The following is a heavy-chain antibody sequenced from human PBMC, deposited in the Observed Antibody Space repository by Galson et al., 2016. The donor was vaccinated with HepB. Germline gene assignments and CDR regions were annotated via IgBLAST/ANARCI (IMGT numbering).Heavy chain of an antibody. V-gene: IGHV3-7*01. J-gene: IGHJ5*02. CDR3: ARDSFTIFGVTPNWFDP. Sequence: SLRLSCAASGFSFSTYWVAWVRQAPGKGLEWVASIKEDGSETFYADSVKGRFSISRDNAKNSVYLQMNSLRAEDTAVYYCARDSFTIFGVTPNWFDPWGHGTLVTVSS. CDR1: GFSFSTYW. CDR2: IKEDGSET. D-gene: IGHD3-3*01.